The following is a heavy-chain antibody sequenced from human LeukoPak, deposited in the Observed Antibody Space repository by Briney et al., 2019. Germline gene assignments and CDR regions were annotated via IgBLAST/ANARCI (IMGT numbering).Heavy chain of an antibody. CDR1: GFTFSTYA. V-gene: IGHV3-23*01. CDR3: AKERAGYTNPYYFDY. D-gene: IGHD3-16*02. Sequence: PGGSLRLSCAASGFTFSTYAMSWVRQAPGKGLEWVSTISGSGANTYYADSVRGRFTISRDNSKNTLYLHMNSLRAEDTAVYHCAKERAGYTNPYYFDYWGQGTLVTVSS. J-gene: IGHJ4*02. CDR2: ISGSGANT.